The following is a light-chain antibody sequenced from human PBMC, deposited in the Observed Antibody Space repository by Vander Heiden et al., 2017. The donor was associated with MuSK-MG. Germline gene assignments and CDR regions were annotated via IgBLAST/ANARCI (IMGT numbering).Light chain of an antibody. Sequence: SYELTQPPSVSVSPGQTASITCSGDKLGDKHACWYQQKPGQSPVLVIYQDSKRPSGSPERFSGSNSGNTAPLTISGTQAMDEANYYCQAWDSSTVVFGGGTKLTVL. J-gene: IGLJ2*01. CDR1: KLGDKH. CDR2: QDS. CDR3: QAWDSSTVV. V-gene: IGLV3-1*01.